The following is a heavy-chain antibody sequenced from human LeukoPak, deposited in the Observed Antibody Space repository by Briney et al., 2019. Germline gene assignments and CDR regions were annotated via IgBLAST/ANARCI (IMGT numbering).Heavy chain of an antibody. CDR1: GFTFSSYW. CDR2: INSDGSST. J-gene: IGHJ4*02. D-gene: IGHD5-12*01. V-gene: IGHV3-74*01. CDR3: VAESYSGYDSIPSFDY. Sequence: GGSLRLSCAASGFTFSSYWMHWIRQAPGKGLVWVSRINSDGSSTSYADSVKGRFTISRDNAKNTLYLQMNSLRAEDTAVYYCVAESYSGYDSIPSFDYWGQGTLVTVSS.